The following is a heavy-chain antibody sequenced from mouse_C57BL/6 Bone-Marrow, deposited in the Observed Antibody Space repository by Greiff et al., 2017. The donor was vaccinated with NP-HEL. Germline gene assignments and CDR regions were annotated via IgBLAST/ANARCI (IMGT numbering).Heavy chain of an antibody. Sequence: VQLQQPGAELVKPGASVKLSCKASGYTFTSYWMHWVKQRPGQGLEWIGVINPYNGGTSYNQKFKGKATLTVDKSSSTAYMELNSLTSEDSAVYYCARSYGSSYWYFDVWGTGTTVTVSS. CDR2: INPYNGGT. V-gene: IGHV1-64*01. D-gene: IGHD1-1*01. CDR3: ARSYGSSYWYFDV. CDR1: GYTFTSYW. J-gene: IGHJ1*03.